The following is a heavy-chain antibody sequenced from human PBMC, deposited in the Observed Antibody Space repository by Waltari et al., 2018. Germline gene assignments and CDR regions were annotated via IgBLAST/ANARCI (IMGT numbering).Heavy chain of an antibody. CDR2: VDPEDGET. CDR1: GYTFTDYY. J-gene: IGHJ4*02. V-gene: IGHV1-69-2*01. D-gene: IGHD3-22*01. Sequence: EVQLVQSGAEVKKPGATVKISCKASGYTFTDYYIHWVQQAPGKGLEWMGRVDPEDGETIYAEKFQGRVTITADTSTDTAYMELSSLRSEDTAVYYCATEGYYYDSSGYGDYFDYWGQGTLVTVSS. CDR3: ATEGYYYDSSGYGDYFDY.